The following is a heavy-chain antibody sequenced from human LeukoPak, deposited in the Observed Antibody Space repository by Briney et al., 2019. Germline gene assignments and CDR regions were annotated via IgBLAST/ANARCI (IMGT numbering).Heavy chain of an antibody. J-gene: IGHJ5*02. CDR3: ARDAPFNYDFWSGYEEKATNWFDP. CDR1: GGTFSSYA. D-gene: IGHD3-3*01. Sequence: GASVKVSCKASGGTFSSYAISWVRQAPGQGLEWMGGIIPIFGTANYAQKFRGRVTITADESTSTAYMELSSLRSEDTAVYYCARDAPFNYDFWSGYEEKATNWFDPWGQGTLVTVSS. V-gene: IGHV1-69*13. CDR2: IIPIFGTA.